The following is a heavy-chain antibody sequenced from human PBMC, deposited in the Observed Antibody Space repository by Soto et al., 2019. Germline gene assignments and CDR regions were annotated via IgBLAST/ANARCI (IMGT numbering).Heavy chain of an antibody. CDR2: ISAYNGNT. CDR3: ARPYRGAFGGVIVYFDY. D-gene: IGHD3-16*02. V-gene: IGHV1-18*04. J-gene: IGHJ4*02. CDR1: GYTCTRYG. Sequence: AAVKVSCKACGYTCTRYGISWVRQSPGQGLEWMGWISAYNGNTNYAQKLQGRVTMTTDTSTSTAYMELRSLRSDATAVYFCARPYRGAFGGVIVYFDYWGQGTLVTVSS.